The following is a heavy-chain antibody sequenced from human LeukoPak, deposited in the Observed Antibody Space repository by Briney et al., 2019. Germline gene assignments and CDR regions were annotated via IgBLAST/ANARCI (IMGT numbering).Heavy chain of an antibody. V-gene: IGHV4-59*01. CDR1: GGSISSYY. CDR3: ASSTYYDFWSGYLGYYYGMDV. CDR2: IYYSGST. Sequence: SETLSLTCTVSGGSISSYYWSWIRQPPGKGLECIGYIYYSGSTNYNPSLKSRVTISIDTSKNQFSLKLSSVTAADTAVYYCASSTYYDFWSGYLGYYYGMDVWGQGTTVTVSS. J-gene: IGHJ6*02. D-gene: IGHD3-3*01.